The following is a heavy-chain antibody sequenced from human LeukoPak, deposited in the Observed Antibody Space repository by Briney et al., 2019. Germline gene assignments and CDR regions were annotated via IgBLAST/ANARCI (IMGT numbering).Heavy chain of an antibody. Sequence: SETLSLTCTVSGGSISSSSYYWGWIRQPPGKGLKWIGSIYYSGSTYYNPSLKSRVTISVDTSKNQFSLKLSSVTAADTAVYYCARSYGDFILDYWGQGTLVTVSS. V-gene: IGHV4-39*01. CDR3: ARSYGDFILDY. CDR1: GGSISSSSYY. CDR2: IYYSGST. D-gene: IGHD4-17*01. J-gene: IGHJ4*02.